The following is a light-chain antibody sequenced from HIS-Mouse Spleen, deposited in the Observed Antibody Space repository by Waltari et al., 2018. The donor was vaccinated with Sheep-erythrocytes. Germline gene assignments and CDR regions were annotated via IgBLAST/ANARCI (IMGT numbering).Light chain of an antibody. J-gene: IGKJ3*01. CDR3: MQALQTPIFT. CDR1: QSLLHSNGYNY. V-gene: IGKV2-28*01. CDR2: LGS. Sequence: DIVLTQSLFSLPVTPGEPASISCRSSQSLLHSNGYNYLDWYLQKPGQSPQLLIYLGSNRASGVPDRFSGSGSGTDFTLKISRVEAEDVGVYYCMQALQTPIFTFGPGTKVDIK.